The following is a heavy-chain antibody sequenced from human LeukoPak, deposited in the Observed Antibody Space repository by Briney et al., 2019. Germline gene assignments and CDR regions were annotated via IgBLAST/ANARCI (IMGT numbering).Heavy chain of an antibody. V-gene: IGHV3-21*01. CDR3: ASFGSGSNLDAFDI. CDR1: GFTSSDYS. Sequence: PGGSLRLSCAASGFTSSDYSMNWVRQAPGKGLEWVSSISSSSSYIKSADSAKGRFTISRDNAKNSLYLQMNSLRAEDTAVYYCASFGSGSNLDAFDIWGQGTMVTVSS. CDR2: ISSSSSYI. J-gene: IGHJ3*02. D-gene: IGHD3-10*01.